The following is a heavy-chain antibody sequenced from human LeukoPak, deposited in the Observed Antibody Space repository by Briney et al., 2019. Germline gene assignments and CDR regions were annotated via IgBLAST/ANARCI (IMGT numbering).Heavy chain of an antibody. D-gene: IGHD3-9*01. CDR3: AKSGGHFDWLLGGYFDY. J-gene: IGHJ4*02. CDR1: GFTFSDYY. V-gene: IGHV3-11*01. Sequence: GGSLRLSCAASGFTFSDYYMSWIRQAPGKGLEWVSYISSSGSTIYYADSVKGRFTISRDNAKNSLYLQMNSLRAEDAALYFCAKSGGHFDWLLGGYFDYWGQGTLVTVSS. CDR2: ISSSGSTI.